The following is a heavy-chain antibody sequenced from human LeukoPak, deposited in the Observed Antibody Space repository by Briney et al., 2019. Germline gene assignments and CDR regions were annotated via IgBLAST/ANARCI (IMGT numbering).Heavy chain of an antibody. D-gene: IGHD6-6*01. CDR3: ARELSVPSSSSRYYGMDV. CDR2: IYYSGST. Sequence: SETLSLTCTVSGGSISSYYWSWIRPPPGKGLEWIGYIYYSGSTNYNPSLKSRVTISVDTSKNQFSLKLSSVTAADTAVYYCARELSVPSSSSRYYGMDVWGQGTTVTVSS. V-gene: IGHV4-59*13. J-gene: IGHJ6*02. CDR1: GGSISSYY.